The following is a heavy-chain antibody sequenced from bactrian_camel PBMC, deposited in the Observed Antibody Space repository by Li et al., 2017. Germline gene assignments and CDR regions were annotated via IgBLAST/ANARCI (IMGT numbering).Heavy chain of an antibody. J-gene: IGHJ4*01. Sequence: DVQLVESGGGSVQSGGSLRLSCVGSGFTFSWSGMSWVRQAPGKGLEWVSSIYGHGSTTYYSDSVKGRFTCSRDNAKNTMYLQMNSLKSEDTALYYCVTTAGGDPDSRRHQGTQVTVS. CDR1: GFTFSWSG. D-gene: IGHD4*01. V-gene: IGHV3S2*01. CDR2: IYGHGSTT.